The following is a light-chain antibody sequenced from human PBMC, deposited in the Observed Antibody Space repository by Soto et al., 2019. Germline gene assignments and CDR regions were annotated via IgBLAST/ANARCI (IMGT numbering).Light chain of an antibody. Sequence: EIVLTQSPGTLSLSPGDTATLSCRASQSVRNNFLSWYQQKPGQAPRLLIYLASTRATGIPDRFSGSGSGTDFTLTISRLEPEDFAVYYCQQHSDPPPSYTFGQGTKLEIK. CDR1: QSVRNNF. J-gene: IGKJ2*01. CDR3: QQHSDPPPSYT. V-gene: IGKV3-20*01. CDR2: LAS.